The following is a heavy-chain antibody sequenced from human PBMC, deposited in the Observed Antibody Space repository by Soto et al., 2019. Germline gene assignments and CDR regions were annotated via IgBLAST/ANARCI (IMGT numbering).Heavy chain of an antibody. D-gene: IGHD1-26*01. CDR1: GGTFSSYS. CDR2: IIPIFGTA. J-gene: IGHJ4*02. V-gene: IGHV1-69*01. CDR3: ARDGGRHSGGIDY. Sequence: QVQLVQSGAEVKKPGSSVKVSCKASGGTFSSYSINWVRQAPGQGLEWMGEIIPIFGTANYAQKFQGRVKITADESTSTAYMELSSLRSEDTAVYSCARDGGRHSGGIDYWGQGTLVTVSS.